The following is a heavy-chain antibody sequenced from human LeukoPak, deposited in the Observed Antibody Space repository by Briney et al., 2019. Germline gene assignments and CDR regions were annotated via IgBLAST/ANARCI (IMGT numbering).Heavy chain of an antibody. Sequence: GGSLRLSCAASGFTFSSYWMHWVRQAPGKGLVWVSRINSDGSSTSYADSVKGRFTISRDNAKNTLYLQMNSLRAEDTAVYYCARGVVRRGGAFDIWGQGTMVTVPS. CDR1: GFTFSSYW. V-gene: IGHV3-74*01. D-gene: IGHD3-10*01. CDR3: ARGVVRRGGAFDI. J-gene: IGHJ3*02. CDR2: INSDGSST.